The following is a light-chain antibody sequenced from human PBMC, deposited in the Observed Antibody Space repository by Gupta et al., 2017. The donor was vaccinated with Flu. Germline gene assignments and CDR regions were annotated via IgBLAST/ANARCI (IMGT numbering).Light chain of an antibody. CDR2: AAS. J-gene: IGKJ4*01. V-gene: IGKV1-39*01. CDR1: HSISTY. Sequence: DIQLTQSPSSLSASVGDRVTITFRASHSISTYLNWFQKKPGKAPKLLIHAASTVHTGVPTRFSGRGSGTDFALTISRLQPEDFANYCCQQCDSASLTFGEGTHMDIK. CDR3: QQCDSASLT.